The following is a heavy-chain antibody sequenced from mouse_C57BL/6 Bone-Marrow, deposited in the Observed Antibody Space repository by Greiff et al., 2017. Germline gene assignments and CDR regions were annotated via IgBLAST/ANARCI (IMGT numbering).Heavy chain of an antibody. J-gene: IGHJ2*01. CDR3: TSHYYGLDY. V-gene: IGHV14-4*01. Sequence: EVQLQQSGAELVRPGASVKLSCTASGFNIKDDYMHWVKQRPEQGLEWIGWIDPENGDTEYASKFQGKATITADTSSNPAYLQLSSLTSEDTAVYYCTSHYYGLDYWGQGTTLTVSS. CDR2: IDPENGDT. D-gene: IGHD1-1*01. CDR1: GFNIKDDY.